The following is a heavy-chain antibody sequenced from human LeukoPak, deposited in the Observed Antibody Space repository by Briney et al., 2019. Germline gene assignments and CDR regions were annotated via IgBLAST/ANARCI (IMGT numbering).Heavy chain of an antibody. CDR1: GGSFSGYY. CDR2: INHSGST. J-gene: IGHJ6*03. CDR3: ARGLTIFGVVISYYYMDV. V-gene: IGHV4-34*01. Sequence: TSETLSLTCAVYGGSFSGYYWSWIRQPPGKGLEWIGEINHSGSTNYNPSLKSRVTISVDTSKNQFSLKLSSVTAADTAVYYCARGLTIFGVVISYYYMDVWGKGTTVTVSS. D-gene: IGHD3-3*01.